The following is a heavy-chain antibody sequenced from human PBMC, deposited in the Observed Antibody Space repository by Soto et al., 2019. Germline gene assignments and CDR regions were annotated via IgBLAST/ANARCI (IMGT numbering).Heavy chain of an antibody. V-gene: IGHV4-34*01. D-gene: IGHD2-8*02. CDR3: ARDKITGLFDY. CDR1: GGSFSGYY. CDR2: INHSGST. J-gene: IGHJ4*02. Sequence: SETLSLTCAVYGGSFSGYYWTWIRQPPGTGLEWIGEINHSGSTNYNPSLKSRVTISVDTSKNQFSLKLTSLTAVDTAVYYCARDKITGLFDYWGQGTLVTVSS.